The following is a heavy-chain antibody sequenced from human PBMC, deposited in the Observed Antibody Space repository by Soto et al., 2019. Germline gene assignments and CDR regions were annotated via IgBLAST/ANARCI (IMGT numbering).Heavy chain of an antibody. Sequence: QVQLVQSGTEVQSPGESVTVSCKASGYTFAGYYVHWVRQAPGQGLEWMGWITPNSGDTYLAQRFVCRVTMNRDKSIGTAYMELRGLTSDDTAEYYCAKGGAIVAAGTRVYLYNAMDVWGQGTTVTVSS. D-gene: IGHD1-26*01. J-gene: IGHJ6*02. CDR1: GYTFAGYY. CDR2: ITPNSGDT. CDR3: AKGGAIVAAGTRVYLYNAMDV. V-gene: IGHV1-2*02.